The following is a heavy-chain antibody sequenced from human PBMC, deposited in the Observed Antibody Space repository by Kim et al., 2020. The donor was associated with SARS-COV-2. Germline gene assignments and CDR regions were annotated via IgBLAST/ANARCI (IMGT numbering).Heavy chain of an antibody. J-gene: IGHJ4*02. V-gene: IGHV4-34*01. D-gene: IGHD3-16*02. Sequence: SETLSLTCAVYGGSFSGYYWSWIRQPPGKGLEWIGEINHSGSTNYNPSLKSRVTISVDTSKNQFSLKLSSVTAADTAVYYCARVPYDYVWGSYRVTRLRYFDYWGQGTLVTVSS. CDR3: ARVPYDYVWGSYRVTRLRYFDY. CDR2: INHSGST. CDR1: GGSFSGYY.